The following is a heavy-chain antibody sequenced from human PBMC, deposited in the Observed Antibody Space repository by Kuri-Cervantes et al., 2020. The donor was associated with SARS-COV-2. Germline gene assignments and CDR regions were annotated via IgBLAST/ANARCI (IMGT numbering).Heavy chain of an antibody. J-gene: IGHJ4*02. CDR2: IKSKTDGGTT. CDR3: SVLDFWGGYYNDY. Sequence: GESLKISCAASGFTFSNAWMSWVRQAPGKGLEWVGRIKSKTDGGTTDYAAPVKGRFTISRDDSKNTLYLQMNSLKTEDTAVYYCSVLDFWGGYYNDYWGQGTLVTVSS. D-gene: IGHD3-3*01. CDR1: GFTFSNAW. V-gene: IGHV3-15*01.